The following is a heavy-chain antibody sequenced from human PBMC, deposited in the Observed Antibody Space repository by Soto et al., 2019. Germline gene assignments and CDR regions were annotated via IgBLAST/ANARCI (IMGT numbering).Heavy chain of an antibody. CDR1: GFIFSRLW. Sequence: EVQLVESGGGLVQPGGSLRLSCAASGFIFSRLWMSWVRQAPGRGLEWVANINQDGSEKNYVDSVKGRFTISRDNAQNSLHLQMNSLRAEDTAGYYCASRYVEQWLSSGCSAPDDYWGQGALGTVSS. CDR2: INQDGSEK. D-gene: IGHD3-22*01. J-gene: IGHJ4*02. V-gene: IGHV3-7*05. CDR3: ASRYVEQWLSSGCSAPDDY.